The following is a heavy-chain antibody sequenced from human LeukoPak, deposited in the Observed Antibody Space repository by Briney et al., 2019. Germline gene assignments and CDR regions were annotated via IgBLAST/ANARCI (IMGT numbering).Heavy chain of an antibody. Sequence: SETLSLTCAVYGGSFSGYYWGWIRQPPGTGLEWIGSIYYSGSTYYNPSLKSRVTISVDTSKNQFSLKLSSVTAADTAVYYCARVFSIAVAATLDYWGQGTLVTVSS. J-gene: IGHJ4*02. CDR1: GGSFSGYY. D-gene: IGHD6-19*01. CDR2: IYYSGST. V-gene: IGHV4-34*01. CDR3: ARVFSIAVAATLDY.